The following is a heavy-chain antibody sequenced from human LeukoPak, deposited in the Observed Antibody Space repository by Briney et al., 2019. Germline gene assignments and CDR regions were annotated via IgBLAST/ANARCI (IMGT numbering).Heavy chain of an antibody. Sequence: GGSLRLSCAASGFTFRSYWMSWVRQAPGKGLEWEANINQDGSEKNYVDSVKGRFTIFRDNPKNSLYLEMDSLGVEDTAVYYCAREYDYGDPGIDYWGQGALVTVSS. J-gene: IGHJ4*02. CDR3: AREYDYGDPGIDY. V-gene: IGHV3-7*01. CDR2: INQDGSEK. CDR1: GFTFRSYW. D-gene: IGHD4-17*01.